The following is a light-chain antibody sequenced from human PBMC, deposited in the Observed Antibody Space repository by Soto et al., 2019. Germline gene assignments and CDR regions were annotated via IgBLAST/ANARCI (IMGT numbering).Light chain of an antibody. CDR3: QQYSNSWT. J-gene: IGKJ1*01. CDR1: QPVSSGY. CDR2: GAS. V-gene: IGKV3-20*01. Sequence: EIVLTQSPGTLSLSPGETATLSCRASQPVSSGYLAWYQQKPGQSPTLLIYGASYRAAGTPDRFSGSGFGTDFTLTISRLEPEDFAVYYCQQYSNSWTFGQGTKVDIK.